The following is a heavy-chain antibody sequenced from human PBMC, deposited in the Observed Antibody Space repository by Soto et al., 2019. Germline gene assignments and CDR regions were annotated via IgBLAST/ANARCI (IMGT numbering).Heavy chain of an antibody. D-gene: IGHD5-12*01. CDR3: ARGPPWTDAFDL. V-gene: IGHV3-15*01. CDR1: GFNFNNAW. CDR2: IKSKASDETI. Sequence: GGSLRLSCAASGFNFNNAWMSWVRQAPGKGLEWVGRIKSKASDETIHSAAPVKGRFTISRDDSANTLYLQMNSLKTEDTAVYYCARGPPWTDAFDLWGQGTMVTVSS. J-gene: IGHJ3*01.